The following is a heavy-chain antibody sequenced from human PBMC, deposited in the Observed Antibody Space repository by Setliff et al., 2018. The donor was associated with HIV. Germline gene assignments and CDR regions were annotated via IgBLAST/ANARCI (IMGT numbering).Heavy chain of an antibody. CDR2: FDPEDVET. J-gene: IGHJ5*02. CDR3: AKGGPGSSWLGGWFDP. V-gene: IGHV1-24*01. Sequence: ASVKVSCKVSGYTHTELSIHWVRQAPGKGLEWMGGFDPEDVETVYAQKFQGRVTMTEDTSTDTAYMELSSLRSEDTAVYYCAKGGPGSSWLGGWFDPWGQGTLVTVS. D-gene: IGHD6-13*01. CDR1: GYTHTELS.